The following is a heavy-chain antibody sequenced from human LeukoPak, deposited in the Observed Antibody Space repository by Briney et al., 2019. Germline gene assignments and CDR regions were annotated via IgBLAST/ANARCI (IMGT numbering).Heavy chain of an antibody. CDR1: GFTFRNYD. Sequence: GGSLRLSCAASGFTFRNYDMSWVRQAPGKGLEWVSTISGSGGTTYYADSVKSRFTISRVNSKSTLFLRMNSLRAEDTAVYYCAKDEGSKQVGATPYWGQGALVTVSS. J-gene: IGHJ4*02. D-gene: IGHD1-26*01. CDR2: ISGSGGTT. V-gene: IGHV3-23*01. CDR3: AKDEGSKQVGATPY.